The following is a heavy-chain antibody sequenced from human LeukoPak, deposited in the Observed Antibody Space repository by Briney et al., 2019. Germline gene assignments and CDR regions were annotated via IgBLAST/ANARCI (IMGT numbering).Heavy chain of an antibody. Sequence: NTGGSLRLACAASGFTFSSFWMNWVRQAPGKGLEWVSSISSSSSYIYYADSVKGRFTISRDNAKKSLYLQMNSLRAEDTAVYYCARDGSSTSFNDAFDIWGQGTMVTVSS. CDR3: ARDGSSTSFNDAFDI. V-gene: IGHV3-21*01. D-gene: IGHD2-2*01. CDR2: ISSSSSYI. CDR1: GFTFSSFW. J-gene: IGHJ3*02.